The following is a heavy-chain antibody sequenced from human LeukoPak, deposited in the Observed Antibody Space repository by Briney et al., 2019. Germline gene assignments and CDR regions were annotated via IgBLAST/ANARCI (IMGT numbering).Heavy chain of an antibody. D-gene: IGHD6-13*01. V-gene: IGHV3-74*01. J-gene: IGHJ4*02. CDR2: MTHAGSSI. Sequence: GGSLRLSFAASGVTFSSYGMHWVRQAPGKGLVWVLRMTHAGSSISYADSVKGRFTISRDNVKDTLYLQMNSLRAEDTAVYYCTRDREQQLTYDYWGQGTLVTVSS. CDR3: TRDREQQLTYDY. CDR1: GVTFSSYG.